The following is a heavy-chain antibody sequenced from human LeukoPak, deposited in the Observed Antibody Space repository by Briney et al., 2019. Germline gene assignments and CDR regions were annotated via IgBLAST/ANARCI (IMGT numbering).Heavy chain of an antibody. CDR3: ATDRGGYYYDSSGYPLFDY. CDR1: GYTLTELS. Sequence: ASVKVSCKVSGYTLTELSMHWVRQAPGKGLEWRGGFDPEDCETIYAQKFQGRVTMTEDTSTDTAYMELSSLRSEDTAVYYCATDRGGYYYDSSGYPLFDYWGQGTLVTVSS. V-gene: IGHV1-24*01. J-gene: IGHJ4*02. D-gene: IGHD3-22*01. CDR2: FDPEDCET.